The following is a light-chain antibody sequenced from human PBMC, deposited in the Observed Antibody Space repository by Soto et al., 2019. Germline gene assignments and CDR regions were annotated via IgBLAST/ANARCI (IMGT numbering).Light chain of an antibody. V-gene: IGLV2-14*03. J-gene: IGLJ1*01. CDR1: SSDVGGYDF. CDR3: SSYTSTSTLSV. Sequence: ALTQPASVSGSPGQSITLSCTGTSSDVGGYDFVSWYQQHPGKAPKLMIYDVSDRPSGVSNRFSGSKSGNTASLTISGLQAEDEADYYCSSYTSTSTLSVFGTGTKLTVL. CDR2: DVS.